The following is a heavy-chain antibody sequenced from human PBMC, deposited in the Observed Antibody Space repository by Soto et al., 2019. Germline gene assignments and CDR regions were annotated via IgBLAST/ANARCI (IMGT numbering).Heavy chain of an antibody. CDR3: ARGGTIAVTTIGDY. V-gene: IGHV3-48*02. CDR2: ISSSSSTI. D-gene: IGHD5-12*01. Sequence: DVQLVESGGGLVQPGGSLRLSCAASGFTFRSYNMNWVRQAPGKGLDWVSYISSSSSTIYYADSVKGRFTISRDNAKNSLYLQMNSLRDDDTAMYYCARGGTIAVTTIGDYRGQGTLVTVSS. CDR1: GFTFRSYN. J-gene: IGHJ4*01.